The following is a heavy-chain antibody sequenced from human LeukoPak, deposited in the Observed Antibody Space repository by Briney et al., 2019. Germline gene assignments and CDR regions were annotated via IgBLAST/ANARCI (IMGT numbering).Heavy chain of an antibody. CDR2: IYYSGST. Sequence: SETLSLTCTVSGGSISSSSYYWGWIRQPPGKGLEWIGSIYYSGSTYYSPSLKSRVTISVDTSKNQFSLKLSSVTAADTAVYYCARHHRGQGIVGALDCWGQGTLVTVSS. CDR3: ARHHRGQGIVGALDC. V-gene: IGHV4-39*01. D-gene: IGHD1-26*01. CDR1: GGSISSSSYY. J-gene: IGHJ4*02.